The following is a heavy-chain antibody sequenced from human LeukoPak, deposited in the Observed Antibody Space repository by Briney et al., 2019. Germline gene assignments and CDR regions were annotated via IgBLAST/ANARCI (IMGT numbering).Heavy chain of an antibody. D-gene: IGHD3-3*01. Sequence: SETLSLTYAVYGGSFSGYYWSWIRQPPGKGLEWIGEINHSGSTNYNPSLKSRVTISVDTSKNQFSLKLSSVTAADTAVYYCARVKYYDFWSGYSYWFDPWGQGTLVTVSS. J-gene: IGHJ5*02. CDR1: GGSFSGYY. CDR2: INHSGST. V-gene: IGHV4-34*01. CDR3: ARVKYYDFWSGYSYWFDP.